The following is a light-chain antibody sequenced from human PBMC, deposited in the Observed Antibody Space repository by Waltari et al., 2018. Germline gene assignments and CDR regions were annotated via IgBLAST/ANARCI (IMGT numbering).Light chain of an antibody. CDR3: QQPYSSP. V-gene: IGKV1-39*01. J-gene: IGKJ2*01. CDR2: AAS. Sequence: DIQLTPSPSSLSASLGDRVTIICRASQSISSHLNWYQQKPGKAPKLLIYAASNLQSGVPSRFSGSGSGTDFTLTISSLQPEDFATYYCQQPYSSPFGQGTKLDI. CDR1: QSISSH.